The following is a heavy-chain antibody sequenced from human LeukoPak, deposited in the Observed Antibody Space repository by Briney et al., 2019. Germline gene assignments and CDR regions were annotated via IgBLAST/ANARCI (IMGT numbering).Heavy chain of an antibody. CDR2: IYTSGAT. CDR1: SGSINGHY. CDR3: ATLYSSGWYGTFDI. D-gene: IGHD6-19*01. V-gene: IGHV4-4*07. J-gene: IGHJ3*02. Sequence: PSETLSLTCTVTSGSINGHYWSWIRQPAGKEMQWIGRIYTSGATNYSPSFKSRVTMSIDTSKKEFTLKLTSVTAADTAVYYCATLYSSGWYGTFDIWGQGTMVTVSS.